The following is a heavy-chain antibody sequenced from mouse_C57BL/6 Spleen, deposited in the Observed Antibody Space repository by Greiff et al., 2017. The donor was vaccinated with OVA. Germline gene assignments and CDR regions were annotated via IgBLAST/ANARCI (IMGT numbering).Heavy chain of an antibody. CDR2: ISSGSSTI. V-gene: IGHV5-17*01. D-gene: IGHD2-5*01. J-gene: IGHJ2*01. CDR1: GFTFSDYG. Sequence: EVQVVESGGGLVKPGGSLKLSCAASGFTFSDYGMHWVRQAPEKGLEWVAYISSGSSTIYYADTVKGRFTISRDNAKNTLFLQMTSLRSEDTAMYYCARPNSNYFYFDYWGQGTTLTVSS. CDR3: ARPNSNYFYFDY.